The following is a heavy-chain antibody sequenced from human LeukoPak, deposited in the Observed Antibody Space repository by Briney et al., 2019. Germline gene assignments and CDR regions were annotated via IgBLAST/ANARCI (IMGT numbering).Heavy chain of an antibody. J-gene: IGHJ4*02. CDR2: ISYDGSNK. Sequence: GGSLRLSCAASGFTFSSYAMHWVRQAPGKGLEWVAVISYDGSNKYYADSVKGRFTISRDNSKNTLYLQMNSLRAEDTAVYYCAKVRPNYYDSSGFLDYWGQGTLVTVSS. CDR1: GFTFSSYA. D-gene: IGHD3-22*01. CDR3: AKVRPNYYDSSGFLDY. V-gene: IGHV3-30*04.